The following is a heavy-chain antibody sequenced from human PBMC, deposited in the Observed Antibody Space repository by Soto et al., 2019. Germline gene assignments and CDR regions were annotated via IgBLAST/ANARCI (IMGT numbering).Heavy chain of an antibody. CDR1: GFSLSTGGVG. D-gene: IGHD2-21*02. CDR2: IYWDDDK. J-gene: IGHJ6*04. CDR3: AHSRCGGDCLQSYSSHYYYGMDV. V-gene: IGHV2-5*02. Sequence: QITLKESGPSLVKPTQTLTLTCTFSGFSLSTGGVGVGWIRQPPGKALEWLALIYWDDDKRYSPSLRSRLTVTKDTPKNQVVLTMTNMDPVDTATYYCAHSRCGGDCLQSYSSHYYYGMDVWGKGTTVTVSS.